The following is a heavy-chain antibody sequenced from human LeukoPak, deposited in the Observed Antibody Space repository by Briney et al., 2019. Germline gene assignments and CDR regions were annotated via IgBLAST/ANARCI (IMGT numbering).Heavy chain of an antibody. CDR3: ARHIAVAGTGGAFDI. Sequence: SETPSLTCTVSGGSISSYYWSWIRQPPGKGLEWIGYIYYSGSTNYNPSLKSRVTISVDTSKNQFSLKLSSVTAADTAVYYCARHIAVAGTGGAFDIWGQGTMVTVSS. D-gene: IGHD6-19*01. V-gene: IGHV4-59*08. CDR1: GGSISSYY. J-gene: IGHJ3*02. CDR2: IYYSGST.